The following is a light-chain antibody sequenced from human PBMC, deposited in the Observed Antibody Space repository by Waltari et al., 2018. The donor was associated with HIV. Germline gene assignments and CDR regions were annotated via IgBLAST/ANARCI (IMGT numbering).Light chain of an antibody. J-gene: IGLJ2*01. Sequence: QSALTQPASVSGSPGQSITISCTGTSRDVGPYSLVSWDQHHPGKAPKLMIYEGNKRPSGVSNRFSGSKSGNTASLTISGLQAEDEADYYCSSYTSFSTVLFGGGTKLTVL. V-gene: IGLV2-23*01. CDR1: SRDVGPYSL. CDR2: EGN. CDR3: SSYTSFSTVL.